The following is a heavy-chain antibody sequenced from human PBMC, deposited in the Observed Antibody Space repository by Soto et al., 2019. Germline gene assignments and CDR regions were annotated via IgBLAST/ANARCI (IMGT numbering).Heavy chain of an antibody. CDR3: ATPSYYDILTGYSTGKYYFDY. J-gene: IGHJ4*02. D-gene: IGHD3-9*01. Sequence: ASVKVSCKASGYTFTSYYMHWVRQAPGQGLEWMGRINPRGGNTSYAQKFQGRVTMTEDTSTDTVYMELSSLRSEDTAVYYCATPSYYDILTGYSTGKYYFDYWGQGTLVTVSS. V-gene: IGHV1-46*01. CDR2: INPRGGNT. CDR1: GYTFTSYY.